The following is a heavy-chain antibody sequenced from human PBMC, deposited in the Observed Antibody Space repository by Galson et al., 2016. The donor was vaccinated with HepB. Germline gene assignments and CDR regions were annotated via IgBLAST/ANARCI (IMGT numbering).Heavy chain of an antibody. CDR3: ARQLAPFTSAWFDC. CDR1: GFSLSTDEVA. Sequence: PALVKPTQTLTLTCTFSGFSLSTDEVAVGWLRQPPGKTLEWLTLIYWDNDKRYSPSLSSRLTITKDTSRNQVVLRMTNVEPADTATYYCARQLAPFTSAWFDCWGQGTLVTVSS. CDR2: IYWDNDK. D-gene: IGHD2-2*01. V-gene: IGHV2-5*02. J-gene: IGHJ5*01.